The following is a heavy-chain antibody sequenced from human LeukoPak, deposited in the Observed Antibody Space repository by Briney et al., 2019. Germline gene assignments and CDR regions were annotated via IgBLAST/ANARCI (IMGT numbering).Heavy chain of an antibody. Sequence: SETLSLTCTVSGGSISSSGYYWGWIRQPPGGGLEWIGTIYYSGSTYSNPSLKSRVTISLDTSTNQFSLKVNSVTAADTAVYYCARRGFSGSTWYFDLWGRGTLVTVSS. V-gene: IGHV4-39*01. CDR3: ARRGFSGSTWYFDL. CDR1: GGSISSSGYY. D-gene: IGHD5-12*01. J-gene: IGHJ2*01. CDR2: IYYSGST.